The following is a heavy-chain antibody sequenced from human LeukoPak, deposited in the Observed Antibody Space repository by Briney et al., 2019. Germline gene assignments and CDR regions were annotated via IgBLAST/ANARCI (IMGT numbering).Heavy chain of an antibody. CDR3: ARGLVRYSSGWYYFDY. Sequence: GGSLRLSCAASGFTFSSYAMHWVRQAPGKGLEWVAVISYDGSNKYYADSVKGRFTISRDNSKNTLYLQMNSLRAEDTAVYYCARGLVRYSSGWYYFDYWGQGTLVTVSS. V-gene: IGHV3-30*04. J-gene: IGHJ4*02. CDR1: GFTFSSYA. CDR2: ISYDGSNK. D-gene: IGHD6-19*01.